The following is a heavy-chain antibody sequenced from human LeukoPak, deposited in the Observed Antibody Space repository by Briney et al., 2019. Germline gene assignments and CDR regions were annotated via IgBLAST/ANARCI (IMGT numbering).Heavy chain of an antibody. CDR3: ARDLPYYYGSGSYYQGDF. D-gene: IGHD3-10*01. J-gene: IGHJ4*02. Sequence: RASVKVSCKASGYTFTSYYMHWVRQAPGQGLEWMGIINPNGGSTTYAQKFQGRVTMTRDTSTTTVYMELSSLRSEDTAVYYCARDLPYYYGSGSYYQGDFWGQGTLVIVSS. CDR1: GYTFTSYY. V-gene: IGHV1-46*01. CDR2: INPNGGST.